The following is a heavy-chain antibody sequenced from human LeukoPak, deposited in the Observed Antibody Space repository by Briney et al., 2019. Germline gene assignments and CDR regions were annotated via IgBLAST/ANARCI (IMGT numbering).Heavy chain of an antibody. V-gene: IGHV4-59*01. CDR3: VRDVTSPGSYDSSGYNAFDI. CDR2: IYHSGST. D-gene: IGHD3-22*01. Sequence: MASETLSLTCTVSGDSISSNYWSWIRQPPGNGLEWIGYIYHSGSTNYNPSLKSRVTISIDTSRKHFSLKLSSVTAADTAVYYCVRDVTSPGSYDSSGYNAFDIWGQGTMVTVSS. J-gene: IGHJ3*02. CDR1: GDSISSNY.